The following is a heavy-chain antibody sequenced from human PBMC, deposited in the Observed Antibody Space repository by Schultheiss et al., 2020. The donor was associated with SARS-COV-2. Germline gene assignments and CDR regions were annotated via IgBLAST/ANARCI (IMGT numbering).Heavy chain of an antibody. J-gene: IGHJ4*02. V-gene: IGHV4-34*01. CDR2: INHSGST. CDR3: VVRAAAGSY. Sequence: SETLSLTCAVYGGSFSGYYWSWIRQPPGKGLEWIGEINHSGSTNYNPSLKSRVTISVDTSKNQFSLKLSSVTAADTAVYYCVVRAAAGSYWGQGTLVTVSS. CDR1: GGSFSGYY. D-gene: IGHD6-13*01.